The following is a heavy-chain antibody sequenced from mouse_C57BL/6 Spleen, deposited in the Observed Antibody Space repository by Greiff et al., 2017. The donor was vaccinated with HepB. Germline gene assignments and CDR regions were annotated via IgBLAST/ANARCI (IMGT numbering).Heavy chain of an antibody. Sequence: QVQLKQSGAELVKPGASVKISCKASGYAFSSYWMNWVKQRPGKGLEWIGQIYPGDGDTNYNGKFKGKATLTADKSSSTAYMQLSSLTSEDSAVYFCARQIYDGPGYYFDYWGQGTTLTVSS. CDR3: ARQIYDGPGYYFDY. CDR2: IYPGDGDT. J-gene: IGHJ2*01. V-gene: IGHV1-80*01. D-gene: IGHD2-3*01. CDR1: GYAFSSYW.